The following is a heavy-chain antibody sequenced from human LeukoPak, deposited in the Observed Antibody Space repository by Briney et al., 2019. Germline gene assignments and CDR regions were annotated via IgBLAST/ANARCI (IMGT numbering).Heavy chain of an antibody. CDR2: IYYSGST. CDR1: GGSISSYY. D-gene: IGHD3-16*02. Sequence: SETLSLTCTVSGGSISSYYWSWIRQPPGKGLEWIGYIYYSGSTNYNPSLKSRVTISVDTSKNQFSLKLSSVTAADTAVYYCARFMITFGGVIVMSYYYYMDVWGKGTTVTVSS. V-gene: IGHV4-59*01. J-gene: IGHJ6*03. CDR3: ARFMITFGGVIVMSYYYYMDV.